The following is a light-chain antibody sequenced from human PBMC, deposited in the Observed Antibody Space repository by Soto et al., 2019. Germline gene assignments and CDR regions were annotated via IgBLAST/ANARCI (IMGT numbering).Light chain of an antibody. V-gene: IGLV2-14*01. CDR3: SSYSSTSTLYV. CDR1: ISDIGAYNY. CDR2: EVT. J-gene: IGLJ1*01. Sequence: QSALTQPPSVSLSPGQSITISCIGTISDIGAYNYVSWYQQHPGKVPKLMIYEVTNRPSGLSNRFSGSKSGNTASLTISGLQAEDEAEYFCSSYSSTSTLYVFGTGTKVTVL.